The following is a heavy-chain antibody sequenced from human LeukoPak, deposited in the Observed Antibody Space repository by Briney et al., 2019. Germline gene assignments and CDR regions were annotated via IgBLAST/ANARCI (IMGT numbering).Heavy chain of an antibody. D-gene: IGHD6-13*01. CDR2: ISAYNGNT. Sequence: ASMKVSCKASGYIFTSYGISWVRQAPGQGLEWMGWISAYNGNTNYAQKLQGRVTMTTDTSTSTAYMELRSLRSDDTAVYYCARSIAAADPGDYWGQGTLVTVSS. CDR3: ARSIAAADPGDY. J-gene: IGHJ4*02. V-gene: IGHV1-18*01. CDR1: GYIFTSYG.